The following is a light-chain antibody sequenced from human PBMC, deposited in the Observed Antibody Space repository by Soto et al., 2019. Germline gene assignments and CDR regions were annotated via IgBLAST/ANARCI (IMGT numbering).Light chain of an antibody. V-gene: IGLV2-14*01. Sequence: QSVLTQPASVSGSPGQSITISCTGTSSDVGRYIYVSWYQQHPGKAPKLMIYEVNNRPSGVSDRFSGSKSGNTASLTISGLQAEDEADYYCSAYTSSNTLYVFGTGTKVTVL. CDR2: EVN. CDR3: SAYTSSNTLYV. J-gene: IGLJ1*01. CDR1: SSDVGRYIY.